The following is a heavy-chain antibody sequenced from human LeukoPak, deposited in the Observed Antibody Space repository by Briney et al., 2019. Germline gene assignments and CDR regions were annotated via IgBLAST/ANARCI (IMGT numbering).Heavy chain of an antibody. D-gene: IGHD6-19*01. CDR1: GYTFTSYD. J-gene: IGHJ4*02. CDR3: ARYEQWLTHLIDY. CDR2: MNPNSGNT. V-gene: IGHV1-8*01. Sequence: ASVKVSCKASGYTFTSYDINWVRQATGQGLEWMGWMNPNSGNTGYAQKFQGRVTMTRNTSISTAYMELSSLRSEDTAVYYCARYEQWLTHLIDYWGQGTLVTVSS.